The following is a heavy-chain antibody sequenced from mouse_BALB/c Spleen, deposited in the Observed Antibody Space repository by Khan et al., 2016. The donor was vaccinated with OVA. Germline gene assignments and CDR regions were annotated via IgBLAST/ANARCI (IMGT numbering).Heavy chain of an antibody. Sequence: VQLQESGPDLVAPSQSLSITCTVSGFSLTSYAIHWVRQPPGKGLEWLVVIWSDGRTTYNSALKSRLSISKDNSKSQVFLKINSLPTDDTAMYYCARHQFPLSMDSWGQGTSVTVSS. J-gene: IGHJ4*01. CDR1: GFSLTSYA. CDR2: IWSDGRT. CDR3: ARHQFPLSMDS. V-gene: IGHV2-6-2*01.